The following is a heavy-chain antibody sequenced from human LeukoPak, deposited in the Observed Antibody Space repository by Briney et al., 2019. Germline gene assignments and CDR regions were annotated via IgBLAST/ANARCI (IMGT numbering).Heavy chain of an antibody. CDR2: IYYSGST. CDR3: ARVSGEGIAARPGNYYYYMGV. CDR1: GRSLSSYY. Sequence: PSETLSLTCTVSGRSLSSYYWSCIRQPQGKVLEWIGYIYYSGSTNYNPSLKSRATISVDTPKNQFSLKLSSVTAADTAVYDCARVSGEGIAARPGNYYYYMGVWGKGTTVTVSS. V-gene: IGHV4-59*01. J-gene: IGHJ6*03. D-gene: IGHD6-6*01.